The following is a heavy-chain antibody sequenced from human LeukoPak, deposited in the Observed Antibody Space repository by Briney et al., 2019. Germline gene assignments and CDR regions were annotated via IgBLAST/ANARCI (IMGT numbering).Heavy chain of an antibody. V-gene: IGHV4-59*01. D-gene: IGHD2-2*01. CDR2: IYYSGST. J-gene: IGHJ4*02. CDR1: GGSISSYY. Sequence: PSETLSLTCTVSGGSISSYYWSWIRQPPGKGLEWIGYIYYSGSTNYNPSLKSRVTISVDTSKNQFSLKLSSVTAADTAVYYCARHGCSSTSCPLDYWGQGTLVTVSS. CDR3: ARHGCSSTSCPLDY.